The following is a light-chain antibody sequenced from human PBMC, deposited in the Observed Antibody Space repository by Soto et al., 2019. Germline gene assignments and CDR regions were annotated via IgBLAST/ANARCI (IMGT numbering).Light chain of an antibody. CDR1: QGVSND. CDR2: TAS. J-gene: IGKJ1*01. V-gene: IGKV1-16*01. CDR3: QQYNSYGT. Sequence: DIQMTQSPSSLSASVGDRVTISCRASQGVSNDLAWYQQKPGKAPKGLIYTASSLHSGVPSRFSGSGSGTDFTLTISSLQPDDFATYYCQQYNSYGTFGQGTKVDIK.